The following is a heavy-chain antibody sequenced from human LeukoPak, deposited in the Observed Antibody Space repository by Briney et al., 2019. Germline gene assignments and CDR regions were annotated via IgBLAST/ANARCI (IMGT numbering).Heavy chain of an antibody. CDR2: ISSSSSYI. J-gene: IGHJ4*02. D-gene: IGHD2-8*01. Sequence: GGSLRLSCAASGFTFSSYSMNWVRQAPGKGLEWVSSISSSSSYIYYADSVKGRFTISRDNAKNSLYLQMNSLRAEDTAVYYCATGTYCTNGACYGDYWGQGTLVTVSS. CDR1: GFTFSSYS. V-gene: IGHV3-21*01. CDR3: ATGTYCTNGACYGDY.